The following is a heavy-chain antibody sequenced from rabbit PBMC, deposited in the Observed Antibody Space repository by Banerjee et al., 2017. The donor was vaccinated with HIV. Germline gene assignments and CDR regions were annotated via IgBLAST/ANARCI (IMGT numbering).Heavy chain of an antibody. J-gene: IGHJ4*01. Sequence: QSLEESGGDLVKPGASLTLTCTASGFSLSSSHYMCWVRQAPGKGLEWIACIYAGSSGSTYYASWAKGRFTISKTSSTTVTLQMTSLTAADTATYFCARDLDVGYVGYGGGTPLKFWGPGTLVTVS. CDR3: ARDLDVGYVGYGGGTPLKF. V-gene: IGHV1S40*01. CDR1: GFSLSSSHY. CDR2: IYAGSSGST. D-gene: IGHD7-1*01.